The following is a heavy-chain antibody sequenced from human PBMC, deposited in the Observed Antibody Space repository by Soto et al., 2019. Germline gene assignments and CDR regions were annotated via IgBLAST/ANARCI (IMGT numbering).Heavy chain of an antibody. D-gene: IGHD3-22*01. CDR2: ISAYNGNT. CDR3: ARGYDSSGYYYVPDLDAFDI. CDR1: GYTFTSYG. Sequence: GASVKVSCKACGYTFTSYGISWVRQAPGQGLEWMGWISAYNGNTNYAQKLQGRVTMTTDTSTSTAYMELRSLRSDDTAVYYCARGYDSSGYYYVPDLDAFDIWGQGTMVTVSS. V-gene: IGHV1-18*01. J-gene: IGHJ3*02.